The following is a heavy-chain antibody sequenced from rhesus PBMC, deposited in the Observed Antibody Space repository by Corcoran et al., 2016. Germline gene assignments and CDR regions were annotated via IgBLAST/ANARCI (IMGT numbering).Heavy chain of an antibody. CDR1: GYTFTESS. CDR2: GEPVYGER. Sequence: EVQLVQSGAEVKKPGSSVKVSCKVSGYTFTESSMHWLRQAPGKVIEWRGGGEPVYGERIHAEKYQGRVTMTEDTTTDTAYMERSSLRSEDTAVYYCAKGATVTTSEWYFDYWGQGVLVTVSS. D-gene: IGHD4-23*01. CDR3: AKGATVTTSEWYFDY. V-gene: IGHV1-156*01. J-gene: IGHJ4*01.